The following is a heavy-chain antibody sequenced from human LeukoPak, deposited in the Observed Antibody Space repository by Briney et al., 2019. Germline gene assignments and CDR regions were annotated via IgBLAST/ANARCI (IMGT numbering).Heavy chain of an antibody. D-gene: IGHD3-22*01. CDR2: IYYSGST. CDR3: ASGTWGFYDTTVGVY. Sequence: SETLSLTCTVSGGSISSSNYYWGWIRQPPGKGLEWIGSIYYSGSTYYNPSLKSRVTISVDTSKNQFSLKLSSVTAADTAVFYCASGTWGFYDTTVGVYWGQGTLVAVSS. V-gene: IGHV4-39*07. J-gene: IGHJ4*02. CDR1: GGSISSSNYY.